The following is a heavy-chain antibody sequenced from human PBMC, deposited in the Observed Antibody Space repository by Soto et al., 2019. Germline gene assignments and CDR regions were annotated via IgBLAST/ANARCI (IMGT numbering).Heavy chain of an antibody. V-gene: IGHV3-30-3*01. Sequence: GGSLRLSCAASGFTFSSYAMHWVRQAPGKGLEWVAVISYDGSNKYHADSVKGRFTISRDNSKNTLYLQMNSLRAEDTAVYYCARELLWFGELCRYFDYWGQGTLVTVSS. J-gene: IGHJ4*02. CDR3: ARELLWFGELCRYFDY. CDR2: ISYDGSNK. D-gene: IGHD3-10*01. CDR1: GFTFSSYA.